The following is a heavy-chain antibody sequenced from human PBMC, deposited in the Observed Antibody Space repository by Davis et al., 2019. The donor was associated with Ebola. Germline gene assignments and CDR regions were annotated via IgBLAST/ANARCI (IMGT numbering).Heavy chain of an antibody. CDR3: ARDIVVVPAAIQEGGGYYYYYYDMDV. J-gene: IGHJ6*02. Sequence: SETLSLTCAVSGGSISSSNWWSWVRQPPGKGLEWIGEIYHSGSTNYNPSLKSRVTISVDKSKNQFSLKLSSVTAADTAVYYCARDIVVVPAAIQEGGGYYYYYYDMDVWGQGTTVTVSS. V-gene: IGHV4-4*02. CDR2: IYHSGST. CDR1: GGSISSSNW. D-gene: IGHD2-2*01.